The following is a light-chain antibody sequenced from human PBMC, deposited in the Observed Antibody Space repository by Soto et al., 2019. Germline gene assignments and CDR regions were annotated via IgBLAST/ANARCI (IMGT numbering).Light chain of an antibody. CDR3: QQYSSTPRT. CDR1: ETVRSSN. Sequence: EIVLTQSPGTLSLSPGERATLSCRASETVRSSNLAWYQQKPGQAPTVLIYGASRRATGIPDMFSGSGSGKDFTLTICRMYPEDFTKYYCQQYSSTPRTFGQMTKVDIK. J-gene: IGKJ1*01. CDR2: GAS. V-gene: IGKV3-20*01.